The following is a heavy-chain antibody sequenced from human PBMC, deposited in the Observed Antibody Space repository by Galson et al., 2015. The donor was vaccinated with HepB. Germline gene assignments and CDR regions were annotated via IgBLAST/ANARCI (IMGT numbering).Heavy chain of an antibody. V-gene: IGHV1-24*01. Sequence: SVKVSCKVSGYTLTEVSMHWVRQAPGKGLEWMGGFDPEDGEPVHAQKFQGRVTMTGDKSTDTAYMELRSLTSADTAVYFCATLFTIPRGVYFDLWGQGTMVTVSS. CDR2: FDPEDGEP. D-gene: IGHD3-10*01. CDR3: ATLFTIPRGVYFDL. J-gene: IGHJ3*01. CDR1: GYTLTEVS.